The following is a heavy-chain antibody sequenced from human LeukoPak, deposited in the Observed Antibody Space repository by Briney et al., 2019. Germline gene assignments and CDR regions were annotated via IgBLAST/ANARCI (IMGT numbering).Heavy chain of an antibody. CDR1: GGSISSGGYY. J-gene: IGHJ1*01. CDR3: ARHGGGLYAPEAEYFQH. Sequence: KPSETLSLTCTVSGGSISSGGYYWSWIRQHPGKGLEWIGYIYYSGSTNYNPSLKSRVTISVDTSKNQFSLKLSSVTAADTAVYYCARHGGGLYAPEAEYFQHWGQGTLVTVSS. CDR2: IYYSGST. D-gene: IGHD3-16*01. V-gene: IGHV4-61*08.